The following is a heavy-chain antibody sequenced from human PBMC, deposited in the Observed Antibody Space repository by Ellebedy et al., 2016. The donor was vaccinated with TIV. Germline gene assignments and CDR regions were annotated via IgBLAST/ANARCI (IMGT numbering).Heavy chain of an antibody. Sequence: GGSLRLSCKGSGYSFTSYWIGWVRQMPGKGLEWMGIIYPGDSDTRYSPSFQGQVTISADKSISTAYLQWSSLKASDTAMYYCARSLGFGELLSYNWFDPWGQGTLVTVSS. CDR2: IYPGDSDT. V-gene: IGHV5-51*01. J-gene: IGHJ5*02. CDR3: ARSLGFGELLSYNWFDP. D-gene: IGHD3-10*01. CDR1: GYSFTSYW.